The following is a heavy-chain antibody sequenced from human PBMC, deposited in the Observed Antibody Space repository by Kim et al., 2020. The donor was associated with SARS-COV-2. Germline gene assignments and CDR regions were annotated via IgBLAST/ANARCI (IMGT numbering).Heavy chain of an antibody. CDR2: IKPSGGST. CDR1: GYTFTSYY. CDR3: ARERCSSSSCSLYYYYYYGMDV. Sequence: ASVKVSCKASGYTFTSYYMHWVRQAPGQGLEWMGIIKPSGGSTNYPQKFQGRVTMTGETSTSTVYMELSSLRSEDTAVYYCARERCSSSSCSLYYYYYYGMDVWGQGTAVTVSS. J-gene: IGHJ6*02. V-gene: IGHV1-46*01. D-gene: IGHD2-2*01.